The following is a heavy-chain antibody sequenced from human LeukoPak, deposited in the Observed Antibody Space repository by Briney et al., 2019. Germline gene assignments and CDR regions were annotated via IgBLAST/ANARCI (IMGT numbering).Heavy chain of an antibody. Sequence: SETLSLTCTVSGGSISSYYWSWIRQPAGKGVEWIARIYTSGSTNYNPSLKSRVTISVDTSKNQFSLKLSSVTDEDTAVYCCARSSDYSNNWFDPWGQGTLVTVSS. CDR3: ARSSDYSNNWFDP. V-gene: IGHV4-4*07. CDR1: GGSISSYY. CDR2: IYTSGST. J-gene: IGHJ5*02. D-gene: IGHD4-11*01.